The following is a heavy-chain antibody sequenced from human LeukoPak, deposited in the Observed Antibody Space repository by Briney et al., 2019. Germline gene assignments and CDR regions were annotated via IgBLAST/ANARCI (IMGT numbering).Heavy chain of an antibody. CDR1: GFPFTLYN. Sequence: GGSLRLSCAVSGFPFTLYNMNWVRQAPGKGLEWLSYISSSTNTIYYAGSVKGRFTISRDNAKNSLYLQMNGLGAEDTAVYYCARELNGYGYYFFDYWGPGTLVTVSS. CDR3: ARELNGYGYYFFDY. V-gene: IGHV3-48*04. D-gene: IGHD3-16*01. J-gene: IGHJ4*02. CDR2: ISSSTNTI.